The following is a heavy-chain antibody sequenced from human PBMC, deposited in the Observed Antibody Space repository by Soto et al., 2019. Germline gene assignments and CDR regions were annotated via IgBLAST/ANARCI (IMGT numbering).Heavy chain of an antibody. J-gene: IGHJ4*02. CDR3: AKKLAVTGTGYYDY. V-gene: IGHV3-23*01. D-gene: IGHD6-19*01. Sequence: GGSLRLSCAASGFTFSSYAMSWVRQVPGKGLEWVSAISSTGSDTYYTDSVRGRFTISRDNSKNTLYLQMNSLRAEDTAVYYCAKKLAVTGTGYYDYWGQGTLVTVSS. CDR1: GFTFSSYA. CDR2: ISSTGSDT.